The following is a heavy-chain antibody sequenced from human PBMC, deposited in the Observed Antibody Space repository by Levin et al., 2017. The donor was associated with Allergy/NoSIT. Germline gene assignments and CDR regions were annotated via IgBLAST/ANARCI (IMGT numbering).Heavy chain of an antibody. CDR2: ISSSSSYT. V-gene: IGHV3-11*03. CDR3: ARIAGGAVAALGYYFDY. Sequence: GGSLRLSCAASGFTFSDYYMSWIRQAPGKGLEWVSYISSSSSYTNYADSVKGRFTISRDNAKNSLYLQMNSLRAEDTAVYYCARIAGGAVAALGYYFDYWGQGTLVTVSS. J-gene: IGHJ4*02. CDR1: GFTFSDYY. D-gene: IGHD6-19*01.